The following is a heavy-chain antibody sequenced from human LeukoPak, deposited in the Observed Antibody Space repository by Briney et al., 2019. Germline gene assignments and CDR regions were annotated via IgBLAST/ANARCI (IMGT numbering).Heavy chain of an antibody. J-gene: IGHJ1*01. CDR1: GGSISSGDYY. V-gene: IGHV4-30-4*01. CDR2: IYYSGST. Sequence: PSQTLSLTCTVSGGSISSGDYYWSWIRQPPGTGLEWIGYIYYSGSTYYNPSLKSRVTISVDTSKNQFSLKLNSVTPEDTAVYYCAQADSTGYFYFQHWGQGTLVTVSS. D-gene: IGHD3-22*01. CDR3: AQADSTGYFYFQH.